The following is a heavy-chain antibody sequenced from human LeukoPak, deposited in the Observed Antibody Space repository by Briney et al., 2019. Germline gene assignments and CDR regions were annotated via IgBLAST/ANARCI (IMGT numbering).Heavy chain of an antibody. J-gene: IGHJ4*02. V-gene: IGHV3-53*01. Sequence: GGSLRLSCAASGFTVNSNYMSWVRQAPGKGLEWVSIIFGGGTTFYAYSVKGRFTISRDNSKNTLYLQMTSLRVDDTAVYYCASGIVEGGYFSGPVEYWGQGTLVTVSS. D-gene: IGHD3-22*01. CDR1: GFTVNSNY. CDR2: IFGGGTT. CDR3: ASGIVEGGYFSGPVEY.